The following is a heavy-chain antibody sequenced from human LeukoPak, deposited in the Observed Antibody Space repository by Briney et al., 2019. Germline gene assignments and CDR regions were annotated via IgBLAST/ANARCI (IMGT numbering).Heavy chain of an antibody. CDR2: IYSGGST. J-gene: IGHJ4*02. Sequence: PGGSLRLSCAASAYSVSRHYMTWIRQAPGKGLEWVSVIYSGGSTYYADSVKGRFTISRDNSKNTLYLQMNNLRAEDTAVYFCARYHTALNYWGQGTLVTASS. CDR1: AYSVSRHY. D-gene: IGHD5-18*01. CDR3: ARYHTALNY. V-gene: IGHV3-53*01.